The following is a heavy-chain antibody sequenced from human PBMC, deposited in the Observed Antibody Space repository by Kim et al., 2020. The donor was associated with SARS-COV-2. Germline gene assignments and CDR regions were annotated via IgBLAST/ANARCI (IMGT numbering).Heavy chain of an antibody. CDR1: GFTFDDYA. J-gene: IGHJ3*02. CDR3: AKSRLQLNDAFDI. CDR2: ISWNSGSI. Sequence: GGSLRLSCAASGFTFDDYAMHWVRQAPGKGLEWVAGISWNSGSIGYADSVKGRFTISRDNAKNSLYLQMNSLRAEDTALYYCAKSRLQLNDAFDIWAQGT. D-gene: IGHD5-18*01. V-gene: IGHV3-9*01.